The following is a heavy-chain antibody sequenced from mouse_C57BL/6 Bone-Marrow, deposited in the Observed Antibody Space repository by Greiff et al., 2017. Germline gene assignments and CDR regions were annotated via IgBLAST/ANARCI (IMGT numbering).Heavy chain of an antibody. J-gene: IGHJ3*01. V-gene: IGHV1-59*01. CDR1: GYTFTSYW. D-gene: IGHD1-1*01. CDR2: IDPSDSYT. CDR3: AREGDYYYAAWFAY. Sequence: QVQLQQPGAELVRPGTSVKLSCKASGYTFTSYWMHWVKQRPGQGLEWIGVIDPSDSYTNYNQKFKGKAKLTVDTSSSTAYMQLSSLTSEDSAVYYCAREGDYYYAAWFAYWGQGTLVTVSA.